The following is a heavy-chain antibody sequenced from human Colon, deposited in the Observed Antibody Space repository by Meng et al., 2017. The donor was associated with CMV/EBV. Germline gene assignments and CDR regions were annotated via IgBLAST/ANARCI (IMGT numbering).Heavy chain of an antibody. Sequence: ASVKVSCKASGYTFNNYGISWVRQAPGQGFESLGWISAYNGHTDYAQKFQDRLTMSTDRSTTTAYMELRSLRSDDTAVYFCARVEYDSRSTYWGQGTLVTVS. D-gene: IGHD3-22*01. V-gene: IGHV1-18*01. CDR2: ISAYNGHT. J-gene: IGHJ4*01. CDR3: ARVEYDSRSTY. CDR1: GYTFNNYG.